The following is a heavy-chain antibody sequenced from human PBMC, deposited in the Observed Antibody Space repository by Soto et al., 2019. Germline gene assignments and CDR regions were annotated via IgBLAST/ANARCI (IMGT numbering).Heavy chain of an antibody. CDR1: GFTFSSYW. J-gene: IGHJ3*02. CDR2: INSDGSST. Sequence: PGGSLRISCAASGFTFSSYWMHWVRQAPGKGLVWVSRINSDGSSTNYADSVKGRFTISRDNAKNTLFMQMNSLRADDTAVYYCARDRQPDYHDAFDIWGQGTMVTVSS. CDR3: ARDRQPDYHDAFDI. V-gene: IGHV3-74*01. D-gene: IGHD3-16*01.